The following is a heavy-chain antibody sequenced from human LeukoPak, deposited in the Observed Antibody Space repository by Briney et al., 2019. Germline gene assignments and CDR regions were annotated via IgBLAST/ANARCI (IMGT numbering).Heavy chain of an antibody. CDR1: GFTFSDYY. Sequence: LRLSCAASGFTFSDYYMTWIRQAPGKGLEWVGYIYYSGSTYYNPSLKSRVTISVDTSKNQFSLKLSSVTAADTAVYYCARGYQQQLADYWGQGTLVTVSS. D-gene: IGHD6-13*01. J-gene: IGHJ4*02. CDR3: ARGYQQQLADY. V-gene: IGHV4-30-4*01. CDR2: IYYSGST.